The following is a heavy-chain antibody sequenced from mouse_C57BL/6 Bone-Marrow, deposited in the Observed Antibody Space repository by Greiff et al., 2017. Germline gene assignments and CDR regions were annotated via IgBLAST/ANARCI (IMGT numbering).Heavy chain of an antibody. V-gene: IGHV2-2*01. D-gene: IGHD2-12*01. Sequence: VQLQQSGPGLVQPSQSLSITCTVSGFSLTSYGVHWVRQSPGKGLEWLGVIWSGGSTDYNAAFISRLSISKDNSKSQVFFKMNILQADDTAIYYCATDYSGYFDDWGQGTTLTVSS. CDR1: GFSLTSYG. CDR3: ATDYSGYFDD. CDR2: IWSGGST. J-gene: IGHJ2*01.